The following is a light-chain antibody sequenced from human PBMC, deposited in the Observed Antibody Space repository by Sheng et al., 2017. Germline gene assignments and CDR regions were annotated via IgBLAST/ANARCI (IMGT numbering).Light chain of an antibody. CDR3: LQRTDWPPT. V-gene: IGKV1-5*03. J-gene: IGKJ4*01. CDR1: QSVSTW. CDR2: RTS. Sequence: DIQMTQSPSTLSASVGERVTITCRASQSVSTWLAWYQQKVGKAPKLLIYRTSNLESGVPSRFSGSGSGTDFTLTINSLQPEDFATYYCLQRTDWPPTFGGGTKVEI.